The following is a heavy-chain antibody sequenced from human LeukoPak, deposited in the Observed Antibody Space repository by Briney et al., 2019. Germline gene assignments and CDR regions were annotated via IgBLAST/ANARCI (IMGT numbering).Heavy chain of an antibody. Sequence: SETLSLTCAVYGGSFSDYYWTWIRQSPGKGLEWIGEINHSGSTTYNPSLKSRVTISVDASKNQFSLKMRSVTAADTAVYYCAREGSCFGSGSPPLEYWSRGTQVTVSS. CDR3: AREGSCFGSGSPPLEY. CDR2: INHSGST. V-gene: IGHV4-34*01. J-gene: IGHJ4*02. CDR1: GGSFSDYY. D-gene: IGHD3-10*01.